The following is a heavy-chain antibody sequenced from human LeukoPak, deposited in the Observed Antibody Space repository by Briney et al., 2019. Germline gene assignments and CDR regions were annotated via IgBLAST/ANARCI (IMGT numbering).Heavy chain of an antibody. J-gene: IGHJ3*02. CDR1: GFTFGSYA. CDR2: ISGSGGRT. D-gene: IGHD6-19*01. Sequence: GGSLRLSCAASGFTFGSYAMSWVRQAPGKGLEWVSGISGSGGRTYYADSVKGRFAISRDNAKNTLYLQMKSLRAEDTAVYYCAKGSGWAHDHAFDIWGQGTKVTVSS. V-gene: IGHV3-23*01. CDR3: AKGSGWAHDHAFDI.